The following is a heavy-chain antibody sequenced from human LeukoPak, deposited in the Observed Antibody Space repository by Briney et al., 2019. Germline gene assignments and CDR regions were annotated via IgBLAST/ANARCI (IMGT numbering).Heavy chain of an antibody. CDR1: GYTFTSYG. V-gene: IGHV1-18*01. CDR3: ARERGATIGPGAFDI. CDR2: ISAYNGNT. J-gene: IGHJ3*02. D-gene: IGHD5-12*01. Sequence: ASVKVSCKASGYTFTSYGISWVRQAPGQGLEWMGWISAYNGNTNYAQKLQGRVTMTRDMSTSTVYMELSSLRSEDTAVYYCARERGATIGPGAFDIWGQGTMVTVSS.